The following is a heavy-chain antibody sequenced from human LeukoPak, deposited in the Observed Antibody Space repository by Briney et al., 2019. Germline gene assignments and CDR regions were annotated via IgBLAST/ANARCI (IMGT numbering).Heavy chain of an antibody. V-gene: IGHV3-30*01. D-gene: IGHD1-26*01. CDR3: ARELVGVGATSRGIDY. J-gene: IGHJ4*02. CDR2: ISYDGSNK. Sequence: GRSLRLSCAASGFTFSSYAMHWVRQAPGKGLEWVAVISYDGSNKYYADSVKGRFTISRDNSKNTLYLQMNSLRAEDTAVYYCARELVGVGATSRGIDYWGQGTLVTVSS. CDR1: GFTFSSYA.